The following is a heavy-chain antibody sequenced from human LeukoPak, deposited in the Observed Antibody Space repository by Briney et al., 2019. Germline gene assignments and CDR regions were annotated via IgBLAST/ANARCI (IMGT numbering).Heavy chain of an antibody. D-gene: IGHD6-19*01. J-gene: IGHJ4*02. CDR2: IKEDGSEK. Sequence: GGSLRLSCIASGCTFSSYWMSWVRQAPGGGVEWVANIKEDGSEKYCVDSVKGRFTISRDNAKIPLYLPMNSLGAEDTAVYYCASQSWWAAVDGTTLDYWGQGTLVTVSS. CDR3: ASQSWWAAVDGTTLDY. CDR1: GCTFSSYW. V-gene: IGHV3-7*05.